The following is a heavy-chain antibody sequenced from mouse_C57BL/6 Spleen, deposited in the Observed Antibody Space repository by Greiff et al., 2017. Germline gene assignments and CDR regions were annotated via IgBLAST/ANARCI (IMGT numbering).Heavy chain of an antibody. V-gene: IGHV1-54*01. J-gene: IGHJ2*01. CDR2: INPGSGGT. D-gene: IGHD2-3*01. CDR3: ARGDGYYPLYYFDY. CDR1: GYAFTNYL. Sequence: QVQLKESGAELVRPGTSVKVSCKASGYAFTNYLIEWVKQRPGQGLEWIGVINPGSGGTNYNEKFKGKATLTADKSSSTAYMQLSSLTSEDSAVYFCARGDGYYPLYYFDYWGQGTTLTVSS.